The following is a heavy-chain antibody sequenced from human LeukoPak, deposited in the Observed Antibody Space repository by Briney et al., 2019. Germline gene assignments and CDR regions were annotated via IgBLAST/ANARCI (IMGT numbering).Heavy chain of an antibody. CDR3: ARDSATDAFDI. D-gene: IGHD1-26*01. J-gene: IGHJ3*02. V-gene: IGHV3-21*01. Sequence: GGSLRLSCAASGFTFSSYSMNWVRQAPGKGLEWVSSISSSSSYIYYADSVKGRFTISRDNAKNSLYLQMNSLRAEDTAVYYCARDSATDAFDIWGQGTMVAVSS. CDR1: GFTFSSYS. CDR2: ISSSSSYI.